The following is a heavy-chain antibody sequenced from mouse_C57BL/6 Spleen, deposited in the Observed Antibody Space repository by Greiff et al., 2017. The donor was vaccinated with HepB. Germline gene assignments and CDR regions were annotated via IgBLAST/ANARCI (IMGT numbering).Heavy chain of an antibody. CDR2: IDPNSGGT. Sequence: QVQLQQSGAELVKPGASVKLSCKASGYTFTSYWMHWVKQRPGRGLEWIGRIDPNSGGTKYNEKFKSKATLTVDKPSSTAYMQLSSLTSEDSAVYYCARGAMGYGNYPLLAMDYWGQGTSVTVSS. J-gene: IGHJ4*01. CDR1: GYTFTSYW. D-gene: IGHD2-1*01. V-gene: IGHV1-72*01. CDR3: ARGAMGYGNYPLLAMDY.